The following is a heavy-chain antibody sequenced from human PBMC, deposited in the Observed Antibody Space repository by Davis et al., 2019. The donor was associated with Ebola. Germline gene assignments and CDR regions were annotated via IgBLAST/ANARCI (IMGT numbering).Heavy chain of an antibody. D-gene: IGHD3-3*01. V-gene: IGHV3-30*04. J-gene: IGHJ4*02. CDR1: GFTFRNYA. CDR2: VSHSEREK. Sequence: PGGSLRLSCVASGFTFRNYAMHWVRQAPGKGLEWVAVVSHSEREKFYADSVKGRFTISRDNSENTLYLQMDSLTADDTAVYFCARAVFHEVLDSWGQGTPVTVSS. CDR3: ARAVFHEVLDS.